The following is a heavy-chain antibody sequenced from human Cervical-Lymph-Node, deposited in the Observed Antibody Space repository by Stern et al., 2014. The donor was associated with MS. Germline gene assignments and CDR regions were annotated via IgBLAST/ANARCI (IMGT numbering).Heavy chain of an antibody. CDR2: ISWNSGTL. V-gene: IGHV3-9*01. Sequence: QLVESGGGLVQPGRALRLSCAASGFAFDDYAMHWVRLAPGKGLESLSGISWNSGTLTSADSVKGRFTISRENAKNSLFLQMNSLRLEDTAFYYCARTAIFGENWYFDLWGRGTLVTVSS. J-gene: IGHJ2*01. D-gene: IGHD3-3*01. CDR3: ARTAIFGENWYFDL. CDR1: GFAFDDYA.